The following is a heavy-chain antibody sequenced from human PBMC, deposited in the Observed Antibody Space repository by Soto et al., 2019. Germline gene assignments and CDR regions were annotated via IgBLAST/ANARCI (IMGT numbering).Heavy chain of an antibody. J-gene: IGHJ4*02. D-gene: IGHD3-16*01. CDR2: ISSSGSSI. V-gene: IGHV3-21*04. Sequence: GGSLRLSCAASGFTFSSYSMNWVRQAPGKGLEWVSCISSSGSSIYYADSVKGRFTISRENSKNTLYLQITGLRAEDTAVYYCAKIGGPPLGWGQGTLVTVSS. CDR3: AKIGGPPLG. CDR1: GFTFSSYS.